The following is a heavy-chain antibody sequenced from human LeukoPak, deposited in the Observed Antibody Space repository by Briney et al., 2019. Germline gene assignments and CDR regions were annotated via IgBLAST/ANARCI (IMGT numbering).Heavy chain of an antibody. V-gene: IGHV3-53*01. Sequence: PGGSLRLSCAASGFTFSSYAMHWVRQAPGKGLEWVSVIYSDDTTYYADSVKGRFTISRDISKNTLYLQMNSLRADDTAVYYCARGSGGYSYGPQYYFDYWGQGTLVTVSS. CDR1: GFTFSSYA. J-gene: IGHJ4*02. CDR2: IYSDDTT. CDR3: ARGSGGYSYGPQYYFDY. D-gene: IGHD5-18*01.